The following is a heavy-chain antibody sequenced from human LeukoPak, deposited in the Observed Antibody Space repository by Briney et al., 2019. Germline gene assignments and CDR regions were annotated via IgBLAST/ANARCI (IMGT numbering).Heavy chain of an antibody. CDR1: GGSFSGYY. V-gene: IGHV4-34*01. D-gene: IGHD5-18*01. J-gene: IGHJ4*02. CDR3: ARGGQLWLRGLDY. Sequence: SETLSLTCAVYGGSFSGYYWSWIRQPPGKGLEWIGEINHSGSTNYNPSLKSRVTISVDTSKNQFSLKLSFVTAADTAVYYCARGGQLWLRGLDYWGQGTLVTVSS. CDR2: INHSGST.